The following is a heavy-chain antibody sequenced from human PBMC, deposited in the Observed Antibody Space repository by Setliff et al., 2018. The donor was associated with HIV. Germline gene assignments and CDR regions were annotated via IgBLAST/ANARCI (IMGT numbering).Heavy chain of an antibody. CDR1: AGAIRSYY. V-gene: IGHV4-59*12. CDR2: IFYGGNA. D-gene: IGHD5-12*01. CDR3: ASTGHIEIDPLQPFEI. Sequence: SETLSLTCSVSAGAIRSYYWSWIRQSPGKGLEWIGYIFYGGNANYSPSLKGRVTMSLDTSRYQFSLKLTSVSAADTAVYYCASTGHIEIDPLQPFEIWGQGTMVTVSS. J-gene: IGHJ3*02.